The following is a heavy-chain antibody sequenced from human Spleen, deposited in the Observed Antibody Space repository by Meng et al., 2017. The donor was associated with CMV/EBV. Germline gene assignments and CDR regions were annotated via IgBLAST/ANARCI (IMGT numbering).Heavy chain of an antibody. Sequence: QVQLQGSGPGLVMPSQTLSLTCTVSGGSISSGDYYWSWIRQPPGKGLEWIGYIYYSGSTYYNPSLKSRVTISVDTSKNQFSLKLSSVTAADTAVYYCARRIAVAGLYYFDYWGQGTLVTVSS. D-gene: IGHD6-19*01. CDR3: ARRIAVAGLYYFDY. CDR1: GGSISSGDYY. J-gene: IGHJ4*02. V-gene: IGHV4-30-4*08. CDR2: IYYSGST.